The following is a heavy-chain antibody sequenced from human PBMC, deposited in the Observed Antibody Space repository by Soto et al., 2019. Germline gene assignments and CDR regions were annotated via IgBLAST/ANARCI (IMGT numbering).Heavy chain of an antibody. V-gene: IGHV4-34*01. CDR2: INHSGST. D-gene: IGHD5-18*01. CDR3: APRPPGEYSYGY. Sequence: SETLSLTCAVYGGSFSGYYWSWIRQPPGKGLEWIGEINHSGSTNYNPSLKSRVTISVDTSKNQFSLKLSSVTAADTAVYYCAPRPPGEYSYGYWGQGTLVTVSS. CDR1: GGSFSGYY. J-gene: IGHJ4*02.